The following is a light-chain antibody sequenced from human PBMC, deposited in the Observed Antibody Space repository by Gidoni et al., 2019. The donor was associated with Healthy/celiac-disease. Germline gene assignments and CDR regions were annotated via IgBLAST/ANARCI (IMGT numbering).Light chain of an antibody. Sequence: EIVMTHSQATLSVSPGERATLSCRASQSVSSNLPWYQQKPGQAPRLLIYGASTRATGIPARFSGSGSGTEFTLTISSLQSEDFAVYYCQQYNNWPPLTFGGGTKVEIK. V-gene: IGKV3-15*01. CDR1: QSVSSN. CDR2: GAS. J-gene: IGKJ4*01. CDR3: QQYNNWPPLT.